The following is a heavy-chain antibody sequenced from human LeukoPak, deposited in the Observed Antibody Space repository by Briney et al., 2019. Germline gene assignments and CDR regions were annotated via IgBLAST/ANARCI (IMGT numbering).Heavy chain of an antibody. Sequence: PSETLSLTCTVSGGSISGYYWSWIRQPPGKGLEWLGYIYYSGNTNYNPSLKSRVTISVDTSKNQFSLNLSSVTAADTAVYYCARLPMVRGVTEYYFDYWGQGTLVTVSS. J-gene: IGHJ4*02. CDR3: ARLPMVRGVTEYYFDY. CDR1: GGSISGYY. V-gene: IGHV4-59*01. CDR2: IYYSGNT. D-gene: IGHD3-10*01.